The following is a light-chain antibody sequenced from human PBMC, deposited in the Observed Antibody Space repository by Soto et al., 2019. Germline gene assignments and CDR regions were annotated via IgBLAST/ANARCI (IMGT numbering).Light chain of an antibody. J-gene: IGLJ2*01. CDR1: SSDVGGYNY. Sequence: QSVLTQPASVSGSPGQSITIFCTGTSSDVGGYNYVSWYQQYPGKAPKLMIYEVNNRPSGVSNRFSGSRSGNTASLTISGLQADVEADYYCSSYTTDNTRVFGGGTKLTVL. CDR3: SSYTTDNTRV. CDR2: EVN. V-gene: IGLV2-14*01.